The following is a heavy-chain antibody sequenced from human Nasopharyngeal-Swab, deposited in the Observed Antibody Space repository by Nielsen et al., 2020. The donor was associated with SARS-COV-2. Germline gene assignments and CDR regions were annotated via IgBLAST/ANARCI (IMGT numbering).Heavy chain of an antibody. CDR1: GFTFSSYA. CDR2: ISGSGGST. V-gene: IGHV3-23*01. CDR3: AKEGRLAVADGEGFDY. J-gene: IGHJ4*02. Sequence: GGSLRLSCAASGFTFSSYAMSWVRQAPGKGLEWVSAISGSGGSTYYADSVKGRFTISRDNSKNTLYLQMNSLRAEDTAVYYCAKEGRLAVADGEGFDYWGQGTLVTVSS. D-gene: IGHD6-19*01.